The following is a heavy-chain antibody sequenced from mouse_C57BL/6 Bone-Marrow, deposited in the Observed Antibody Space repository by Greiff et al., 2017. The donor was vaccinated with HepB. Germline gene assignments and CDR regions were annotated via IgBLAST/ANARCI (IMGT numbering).Heavy chain of an antibody. D-gene: IGHD1-1*01. V-gene: IGHV1-81*01. J-gene: IGHJ2*01. CDR2: IYPRSGNT. CDR3: ARGYDGSRIY. Sequence: QVQLQQSGAELARPGASVKLSCKASGYTFTSYGISWVKQRTGQGLEWIGEIYPRSGNTYFNEKFKGKATLTADKSSSTAYMELRSLTSEDSAVYFWARGYDGSRIYWGQGTTLTVSS. CDR1: GYTFTSYG.